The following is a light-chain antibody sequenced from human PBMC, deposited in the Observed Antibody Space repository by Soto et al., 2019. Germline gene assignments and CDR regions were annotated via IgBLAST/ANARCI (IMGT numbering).Light chain of an antibody. Sequence: QSVLTQPPSASGTPGQTVTISCSGSSSNIGSDFVYWFQQLPGTAPTLLIYRNNQRPSGVPDRFSGSKSGTSASLAISGLRSEDEADYYCASWDGSLRGWVFGGGTKLTVL. CDR2: RNN. V-gene: IGLV1-47*01. J-gene: IGLJ3*02. CDR3: ASWDGSLRGWV. CDR1: SSNIGSDF.